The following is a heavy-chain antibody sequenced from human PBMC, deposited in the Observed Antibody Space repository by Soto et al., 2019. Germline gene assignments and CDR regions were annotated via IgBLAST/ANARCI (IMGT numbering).Heavy chain of an antibody. J-gene: IGHJ6*02. D-gene: IGHD3-10*01. CDR3: ARDAGGSGLNYYGMAV. Sequence: ASVKVSCKASGYTFTSYAMHWVRQAPGQRLEWMGWINAGNGNTKYSQKFQGRVTITRDTSASTAYMELSSLRSEDTAVYYCARDAGGSGLNYYGMAVWGQGTTVTAP. V-gene: IGHV1-3*01. CDR2: INAGNGNT. CDR1: GYTFTSYA.